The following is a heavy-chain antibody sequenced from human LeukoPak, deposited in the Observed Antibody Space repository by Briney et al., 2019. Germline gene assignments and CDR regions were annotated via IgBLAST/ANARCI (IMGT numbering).Heavy chain of an antibody. Sequence: SETLSLTCTVSGGSISSGSYYWSWIRQPAGKGLEWIGRIYTSGSTNYNPSLKSRVTMSVDTSKNQFSLKLSSVTAADTAVYYCARDRGYYDSSGYYMALWFDPWGQGTLVTVSS. CDR3: ARDRGYYDSSGYYMALWFDP. CDR1: GGSISSGSYY. V-gene: IGHV4-61*02. D-gene: IGHD3-22*01. J-gene: IGHJ5*02. CDR2: IYTSGST.